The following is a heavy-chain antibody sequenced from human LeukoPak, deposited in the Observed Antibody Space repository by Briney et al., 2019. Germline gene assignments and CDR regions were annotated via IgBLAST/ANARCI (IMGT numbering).Heavy chain of an antibody. J-gene: IGHJ4*02. CDR3: SGYCSGGRCYSGGH. Sequence: PGGSLRLSCAASGFXFSSYSISWVRQAPGKGLEWVSTVSTSGGSTYYADSVKGRFTISRDNSKNTQYLQMNSLRAEDTAIYYCSGYCSGGRCYSGGHWGQGTLVTVSS. V-gene: IGHV3-23*01. CDR2: VSTSGGST. D-gene: IGHD2-15*01. CDR1: GFXFSSYS.